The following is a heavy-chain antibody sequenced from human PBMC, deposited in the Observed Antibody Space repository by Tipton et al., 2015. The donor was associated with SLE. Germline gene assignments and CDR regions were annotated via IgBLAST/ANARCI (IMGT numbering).Heavy chain of an antibody. CDR2: IYYSGST. CDR1: GGSISSSSYY. Sequence: LRLSCTVSGGSISSSSYYWGWIRQPPGKGLEWIGSIYYSGSTYYNPPLKSRVTISVDTSKNQFSLKLSSVTAADTAVYYCARNLAWDVWGQGTTVTVSS. D-gene: IGHD3-3*02. V-gene: IGHV4-39*07. CDR3: ARNLAWDV. J-gene: IGHJ6*02.